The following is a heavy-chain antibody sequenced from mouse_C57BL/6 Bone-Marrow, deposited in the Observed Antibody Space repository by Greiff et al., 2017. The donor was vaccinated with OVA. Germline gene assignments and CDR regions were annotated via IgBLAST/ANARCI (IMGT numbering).Heavy chain of an antibody. J-gene: IGHJ4*01. D-gene: IGHD1-1*01. V-gene: IGHV1-26*01. CDR2: INPNNGGT. Sequence: EVQLQQSGPELVKPGASVKISCKASGYTFTDYYMNWVKQSHGKSLEWIGDINPNNGGTSYNQKFKGKATLTVDKSSSTAYMELRSLTSEDSAVYYCARRSLYYYGRSLYAMDYWGQGTSVTVSS. CDR3: ARRSLYYYGRSLYAMDY. CDR1: GYTFTDYY.